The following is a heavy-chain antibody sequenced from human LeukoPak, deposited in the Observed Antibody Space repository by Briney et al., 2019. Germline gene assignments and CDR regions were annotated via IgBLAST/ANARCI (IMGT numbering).Heavy chain of an antibody. Sequence: GGSLRLSCAASGFTFSSYGMNWVRQAPGKGLEWVSSISGSGDSTDYADSVKGRFTISRDNAKNSLYLQMNSLRAEDTAVYYCARRYCSGGSCYSGFDYWGQGTLVTVSS. CDR1: GFTFSSYG. CDR2: ISGSGDST. D-gene: IGHD2-15*01. J-gene: IGHJ4*02. CDR3: ARRYCSGGSCYSGFDY. V-gene: IGHV3-23*01.